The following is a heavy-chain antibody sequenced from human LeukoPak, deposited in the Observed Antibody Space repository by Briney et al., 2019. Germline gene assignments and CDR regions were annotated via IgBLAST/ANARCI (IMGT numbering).Heavy chain of an antibody. J-gene: IGHJ4*02. D-gene: IGHD2-21*02. CDR3: ARDGEILAYCGGDCYYGY. CDR1: GYTFTGYG. Sequence: ASVKVSCKASGYTFTGYGISWVRQAPGQGLEWMGWISAYNGNTNYAQKLQGRVTMTTDTSTSTAYMELRSLRSDDTAVYYCARDGEILAYCGGDCYYGYWGQGTLVTVSS. CDR2: ISAYNGNT. V-gene: IGHV1-18*01.